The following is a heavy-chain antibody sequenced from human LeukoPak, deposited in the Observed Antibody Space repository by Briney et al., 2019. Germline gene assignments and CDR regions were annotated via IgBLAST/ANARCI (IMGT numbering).Heavy chain of an antibody. V-gene: IGHV3-53*01. CDR3: ARTYGDYVYILGY. Sequence: GGSLGLSCAGSGFTFSIYAMTWVRQAPGKGLEWVSVIYSGGSTYYADSVKGRFTISRDISKNTVYLQMNSLRAEDTAVYYCARTYGDYVYILGYWGQGTLVTVSS. D-gene: IGHD4-17*01. CDR1: GFTFSIYA. J-gene: IGHJ4*02. CDR2: IYSGGST.